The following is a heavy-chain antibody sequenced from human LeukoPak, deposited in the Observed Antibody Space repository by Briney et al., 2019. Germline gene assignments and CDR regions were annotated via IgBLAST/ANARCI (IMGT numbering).Heavy chain of an antibody. V-gene: IGHV3-53*01. J-gene: IGHJ6*03. D-gene: IGHD3-10*01. Sequence: GGSLRLSCAASGFTVSSNYMSWVRQAPGKGLEWVSVIYSGGSTYYADSVKGRFTISRDNAKNTLYLQMNSLRAEDTALYYCARVARGDYYYYYMDVWGKGTTVTVSS. CDR1: GFTVSSNY. CDR3: ARVARGDYYYYYMDV. CDR2: IYSGGST.